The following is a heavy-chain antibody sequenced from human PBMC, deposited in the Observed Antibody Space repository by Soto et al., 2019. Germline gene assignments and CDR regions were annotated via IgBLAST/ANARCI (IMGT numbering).Heavy chain of an antibody. Sequence: SETLSLTCTVSGGSISSTNYYWGWIRQPPGKGLEWIGSIYYSGNTYYNPSLKSRVTISVDTSKNQFSLNLSSVTAADTAVYYCARHRSVVVVPAPIHWFDPWGQGTLVTVSS. V-gene: IGHV4-39*01. CDR2: IYYSGNT. D-gene: IGHD2-2*01. CDR1: GGSISSTNYY. J-gene: IGHJ5*02. CDR3: ARHRSVVVVPAPIHWFDP.